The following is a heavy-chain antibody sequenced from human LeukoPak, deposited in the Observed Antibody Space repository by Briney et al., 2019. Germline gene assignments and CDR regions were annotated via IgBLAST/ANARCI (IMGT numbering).Heavy chain of an antibody. D-gene: IGHD2-2*01. J-gene: IGHJ4*02. CDR3: ARGLYCSSTSCSTLYYFDY. CDR2: INHGGST. Sequence: SETLSLTCAVYGGSFSGYYWSWIRQPPGKGLEWIGEINHGGSTNYNPSLKSRVTISVDTSKNQFSLKLSSVTAADTAVYYCARGLYCSSTSCSTLYYFDYWGQGTLVTVSS. CDR1: GGSFSGYY. V-gene: IGHV4-34*01.